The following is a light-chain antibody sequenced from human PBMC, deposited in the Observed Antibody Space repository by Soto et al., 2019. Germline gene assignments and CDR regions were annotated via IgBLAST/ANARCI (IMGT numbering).Light chain of an antibody. CDR3: SSYTSSSTVL. J-gene: IGLJ2*01. V-gene: IGLV2-14*01. CDR2: DVS. Sequence: QSALTQPASVSGSPGQSITISCTGSSSDVGVDNYVSWYQQYPGKAPKLMIYDVSNRPSGVSNRFSGSKSGNTASLTISGLQAEDEANYYCSSYTSSSTVLFGGGTKLTVL. CDR1: SSDVGVDNY.